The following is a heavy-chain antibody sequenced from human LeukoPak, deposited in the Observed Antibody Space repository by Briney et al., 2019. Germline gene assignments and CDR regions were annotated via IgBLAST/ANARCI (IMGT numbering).Heavy chain of an antibody. V-gene: IGHV4-4*02. J-gene: IGHJ4*02. CDR1: GDSVGSSASGNS. CDR2: IYRSGGT. CDR3: VRDLDDGNYALAY. Sequence: SGTLPLTCAVSGDSVGSSASGNSRWNWVRQPPGKTLEWIGEIYRSGGTHSNPSLRRRVTMSLDRSKNQLTLNVRSVTAADTAVYYCVRDLDDGNYALAYWGQGTLVTVSS. D-gene: IGHD4-17*01.